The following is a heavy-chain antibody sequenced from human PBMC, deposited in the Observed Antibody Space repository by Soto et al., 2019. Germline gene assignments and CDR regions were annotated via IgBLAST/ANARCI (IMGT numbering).Heavy chain of an antibody. CDR1: GFTFNYYW. Sequence: EVQLVEAGGGLVQPGGSLRLSCVASGFTFNYYWMHWVRQAPGKGLVWVSRIQSDGSSPDYVDSVKGRFTISRDNAKNTLYLQMNNLRAEDTAVYYCARGGDPDYWGQGTLVTVSS. J-gene: IGHJ4*02. V-gene: IGHV3-74*01. CDR3: ARGGDPDY. CDR2: IQSDGSSP. D-gene: IGHD2-21*02.